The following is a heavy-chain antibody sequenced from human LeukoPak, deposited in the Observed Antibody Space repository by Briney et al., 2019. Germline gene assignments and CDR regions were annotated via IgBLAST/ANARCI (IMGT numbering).Heavy chain of an antibody. D-gene: IGHD1-26*01. Sequence: PGGSLRLSCAASGFTFSNYAMTWVRQVPGKGLQWVSLISDSGGATYYADSVRGRFTISRDNSKNTLYLQMNSLRDGDTAVYYCAKDPIFSGSYGVFDYWGLGTLVTVSS. CDR3: AKDPIFSGSYGVFDY. CDR1: GFTFSNYA. J-gene: IGHJ4*02. V-gene: IGHV3-23*01. CDR2: ISDSGGAT.